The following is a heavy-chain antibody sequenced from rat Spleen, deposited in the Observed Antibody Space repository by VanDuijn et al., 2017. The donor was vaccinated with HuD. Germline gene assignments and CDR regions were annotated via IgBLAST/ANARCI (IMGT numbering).Heavy chain of an antibody. CDR3: ARHAYYDGYYHWYFDF. CDR2: ITNTGVST. D-gene: IGHD1-12*03. CDR1: GFTFSDYA. J-gene: IGHJ1*01. Sequence: EVQLVESGGGLVQPGKSLKLSCAASGFTFSDYAMTWVRQTPGKGLEWVASITNTGVSTYYVDSVKDRFTLSRDNAESTLYLQMDSLRSEDTATYYCARHAYYDGYYHWYFDFWGPGTMVTVSS. V-gene: IGHV5S23*01.